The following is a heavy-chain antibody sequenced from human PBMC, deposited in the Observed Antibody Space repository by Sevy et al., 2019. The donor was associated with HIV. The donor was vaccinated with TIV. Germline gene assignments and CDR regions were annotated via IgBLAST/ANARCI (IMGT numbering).Heavy chain of an antibody. Sequence: GESLKISCAASGFTFSSYAMHWVRQAPGKGLEWVAVISYDGSNKYYADSVKGRFTISRDNSKNTLYLQMNSLRAEDTAMYYCARDSVAKHYYDSSDDAFDIWGQGTMVTVSS. J-gene: IGHJ3*02. CDR1: GFTFSSYA. CDR2: ISYDGSNK. CDR3: ARDSVAKHYYDSSDDAFDI. V-gene: IGHV3-30-3*01. D-gene: IGHD3-22*01.